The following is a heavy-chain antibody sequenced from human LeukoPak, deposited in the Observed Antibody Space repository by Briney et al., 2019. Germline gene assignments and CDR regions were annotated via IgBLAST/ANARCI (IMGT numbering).Heavy chain of an antibody. D-gene: IGHD6-6*01. Sequence: EASVKVSCKASGYTFTSYYMHWVRQAPGQGLEWMGIINPSGGSTSYAQKFQGRVTMTRDMSTSTVYMELSSLRSEDTAVYYCARDDRGKLWPVSYAFDIWGQGTMVTVSS. J-gene: IGHJ3*02. CDR1: GYTFTSYY. V-gene: IGHV1-46*01. CDR2: INPSGGST. CDR3: ARDDRGKLWPVSYAFDI.